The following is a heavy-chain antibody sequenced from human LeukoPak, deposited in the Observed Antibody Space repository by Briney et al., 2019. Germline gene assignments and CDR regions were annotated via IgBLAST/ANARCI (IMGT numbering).Heavy chain of an antibody. CDR2: ISWNSGSI. CDR1: GFTFDDYA. CDR3: AKAATPYYDSSGYYKY. Sequence: GRSLRLSCAASGFTFDDYAMHWVRQAPGKGLEWVSGISWNSGSIGYADSVKGRFTISRDNAKNSLYLQMNSLRAEDTALYYCAKAATPYYDSSGYYKYWGQGTLVTASS. J-gene: IGHJ4*02. D-gene: IGHD3-22*01. V-gene: IGHV3-9*01.